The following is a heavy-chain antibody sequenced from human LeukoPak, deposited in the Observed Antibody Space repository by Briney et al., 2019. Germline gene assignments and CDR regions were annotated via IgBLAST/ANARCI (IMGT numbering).Heavy chain of an antibody. V-gene: IGHV4-31*03. D-gene: IGHD6-13*01. Sequence: SETLSLTCTVSGGSISSGGYYWSWIRQHPGKGLEWIGYIYYSGSTYYNPSLKSRVTISVDTSKNQFSLKLSSVTAADTAVYYCARVTDSSSWAYFDYWGQGTLVTVSS. CDR2: IYYSGST. CDR1: GGSISSGGYY. J-gene: IGHJ4*02. CDR3: ARVTDSSSWAYFDY.